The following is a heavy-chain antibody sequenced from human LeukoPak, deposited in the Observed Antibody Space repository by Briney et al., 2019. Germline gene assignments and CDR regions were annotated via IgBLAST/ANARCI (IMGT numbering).Heavy chain of an antibody. CDR2: ISAYNGNT. CDR3: ARDSFNNVGGSGSSY. V-gene: IGHV1-18*01. D-gene: IGHD3-10*01. CDR1: GYTFTSYG. Sequence: ASVKVSCKASGYTFTSYGISWVRQAPGQGLEWMGWISAYNGNTNYAQKLQGRVTMTTDTSTSTAYMELRSLRSDDTAVYYCARDSFNNVGGSGSSYWGQGTLVTVSS. J-gene: IGHJ4*02.